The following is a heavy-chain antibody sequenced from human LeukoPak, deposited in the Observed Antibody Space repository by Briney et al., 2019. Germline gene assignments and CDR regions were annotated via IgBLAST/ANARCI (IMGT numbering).Heavy chain of an antibody. CDR3: ARLNIPPATIDY. CDR2: INHSGST. V-gene: IGHV4-34*01. CDR1: GGSFSGYY. D-gene: IGHD2-15*01. Sequence: SETLSLTCAVYGGSFSGYYWSWIRQPPGKGLEWIGEINHSGSTNYNPSLKSRVTISVDTSKNQFSLKLSSVTAADTAVYYCARLNIPPATIDYWGQGSLVTVSS. J-gene: IGHJ4*02.